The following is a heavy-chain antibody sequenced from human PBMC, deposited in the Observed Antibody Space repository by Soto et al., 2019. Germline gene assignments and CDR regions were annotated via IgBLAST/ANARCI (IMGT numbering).Heavy chain of an antibody. Sequence: VQLLESGGGLAQPGGSLRLSCAASGFTFSTYTMAWVRQAPGRGPEWVAGVSQDGTAHYADSVKGRFTSSRDNSRDTVDLQMITLRGEDTAVYYCAKDMRPDGVWDFDYWGQGTLVTVSS. J-gene: IGHJ4*02. CDR2: VSQDGTA. CDR3: AKDMRPDGVWDFDY. CDR1: GFTFSTYT. D-gene: IGHD4-17*01. V-gene: IGHV3-23*01.